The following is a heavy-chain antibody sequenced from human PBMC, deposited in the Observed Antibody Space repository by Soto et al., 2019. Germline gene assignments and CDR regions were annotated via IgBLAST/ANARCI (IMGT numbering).Heavy chain of an antibody. V-gene: IGHV6-1*01. D-gene: IGHD2-15*01. CDR2: TYYRSRWYS. CDR1: GDTVSSNSVA. CDR3: ARSEEDSDYYYYGMDV. J-gene: IGHJ6*02. Sequence: SQTLSLTCVGSGDTVSSNSVAWNWVRQSPSRGLEWLGRTYYRSRWYSDYAVSVRSRIDINADTSKNQVSLQLNSVTPEDTSVYYCARSEEDSDYYYYGMDVWGQGTTVTVSS.